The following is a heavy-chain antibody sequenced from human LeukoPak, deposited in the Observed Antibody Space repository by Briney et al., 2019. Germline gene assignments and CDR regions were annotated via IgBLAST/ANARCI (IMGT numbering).Heavy chain of an antibody. CDR1: GGTFSSYT. CDR3: ARDCPNYDSSGYYFDY. V-gene: IGHV1-69*04. CDR2: IIPILGIA. Sequence: SVKVSCKASGGTFSSYTISWVRQAPGQGLEWMGRIIPILGIANYAQKFQGRVTITADKSTSTAYMELSSLRSEDTAVYYCARDCPNYDSSGYYFDYWGQGTLVTASS. J-gene: IGHJ4*02. D-gene: IGHD3-22*01.